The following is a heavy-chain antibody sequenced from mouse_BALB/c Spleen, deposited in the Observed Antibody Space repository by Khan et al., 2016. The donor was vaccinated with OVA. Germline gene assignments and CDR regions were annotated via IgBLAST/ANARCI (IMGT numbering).Heavy chain of an antibody. J-gene: IGHJ2*01. D-gene: IGHD1-1*01. CDR3: ATSYFYGYYFDC. CDR2: ISSDSNTI. CDR1: GFTFTSYG. V-gene: IGHV5-17*02. Sequence: EVELVESGGGLVQSGGSRKLSCAASGFTFTSYGMHWIRQAPEKGLEWVAYISSDSNTIYYADTVKGRFTISRDNPKNTLFLQMTSLRSGDTAMYFCATSYFYGYYFDCWGQGTTRTVAS.